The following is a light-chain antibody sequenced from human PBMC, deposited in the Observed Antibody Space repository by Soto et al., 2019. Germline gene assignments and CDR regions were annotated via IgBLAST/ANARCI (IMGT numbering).Light chain of an antibody. J-gene: IGKJ2*02. CDR1: QSVTSSS. CDR3: QQYFTSRT. Sequence: EIVLTQSPGTLSLSPGERATLSCRASQSVTSSSLAWYQQKPGQAPRLLIYGASNRATGIPDRFSGSGSGTDFTLTISRLEPEDFAVYYCQQYFTSRTFGQGTKVDIK. V-gene: IGKV3-20*01. CDR2: GAS.